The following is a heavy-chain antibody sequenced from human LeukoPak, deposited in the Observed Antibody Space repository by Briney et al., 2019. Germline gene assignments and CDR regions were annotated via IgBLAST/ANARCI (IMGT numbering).Heavy chain of an antibody. CDR2: ISWNSGSI. Sequence: PGGSLRLSCAASGFTFDDYAMHWVRQAPGKGLEWVSGISWNSGSIGYADSVKGRFTISRDNAKNSLYLQMNSLRAEDTALYYCAKGEGYSSSWYVNNWFDPWGQGTLVTVSS. D-gene: IGHD6-13*01. CDR1: GFTFDDYA. CDR3: AKGEGYSSSWYVNNWFDP. J-gene: IGHJ5*02. V-gene: IGHV3-9*01.